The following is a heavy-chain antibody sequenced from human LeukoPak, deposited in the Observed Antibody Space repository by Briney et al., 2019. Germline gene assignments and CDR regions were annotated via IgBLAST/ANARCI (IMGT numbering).Heavy chain of an antibody. V-gene: IGHV4-39*07. CDR1: GGSISSSSYY. D-gene: IGHD3-10*01. J-gene: IGHJ4*02. CDR2: IYYSGST. CDR3: ARVFASYYGSGSHHFDY. Sequence: SETLSLTCTVSGGSISSSSYYWGWIRQPPGKGLEWIGSIYYSGSTYYNPSLKSRVTISVDTSKNQFSLKLSSVTAADTAVYYCARVFASYYGSGSHHFDYWGQGTLVTVSS.